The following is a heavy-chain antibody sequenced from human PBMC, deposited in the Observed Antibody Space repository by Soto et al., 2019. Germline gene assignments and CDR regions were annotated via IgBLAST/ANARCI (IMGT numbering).Heavy chain of an antibody. CDR1: GYSFSSHG. Sequence: QVNLVQSGDEVKKPGAAVKVSCKASGYSFSSHGIGWVRQAPGQGLEWLGWISVYNGNTNYAQRFQGRVTLPTDTSTSTAHMEPRSLGSDDTAVYYCARAGASVFYYYYYMDVWAKGTTVTVSS. CDR3: ARAGASVFYYYYYMDV. V-gene: IGHV1-18*01. J-gene: IGHJ6*03. D-gene: IGHD3-16*01. CDR2: ISVYNGNT.